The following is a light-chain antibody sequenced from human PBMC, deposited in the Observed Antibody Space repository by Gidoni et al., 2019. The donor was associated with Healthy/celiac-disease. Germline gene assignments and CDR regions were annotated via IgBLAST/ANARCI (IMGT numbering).Light chain of an antibody. CDR1: QDISNY. CDR2: DAS. V-gene: IGKV1-33*01. CDR3: KQYDNLQLA. J-gene: IGKJ3*01. Sequence: DIQMTQSPSSLSASVGDRVTITCQASQDISNYLNWYQQKPGKAPKLLIYDASNLETGVPSRFSGSGSGTDFTFTIRSLQPEDIATYYCKQYDNLQLAFGPGTKVDIK.